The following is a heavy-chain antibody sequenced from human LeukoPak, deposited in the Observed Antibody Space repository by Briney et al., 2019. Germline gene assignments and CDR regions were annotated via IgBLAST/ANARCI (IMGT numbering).Heavy chain of an antibody. Sequence: GASLKISCKASGYIFINYWIGWVRQLPGKGLEWMGIIYPGDSDTRYSPSFQGQVTISADKSINTAYLQWSSLKASDTATYYCARRAYCGGDCYADYWGQGSLVTVSS. CDR2: IYPGDSDT. D-gene: IGHD2-21*02. CDR1: GYIFINYW. J-gene: IGHJ4*02. CDR3: ARRAYCGGDCYADY. V-gene: IGHV5-51*01.